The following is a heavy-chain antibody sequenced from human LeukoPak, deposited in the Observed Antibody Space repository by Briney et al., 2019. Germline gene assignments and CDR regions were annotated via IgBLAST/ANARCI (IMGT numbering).Heavy chain of an antibody. V-gene: IGHV3-21*01. CDR1: GFTFSSYW. CDR2: ISSSSSYI. J-gene: IGHJ5*02. Sequence: GGSLRLSCAASGFTFSSYWMHWVRQAPGKGLEWVSSISSSSSYIYYADSVKGRFTISRDNAKNSLYLQMNSLRAEDTAVYYCAGELAVPWFDPWGQGTLVTVSS. CDR3: AGELAVPWFDP. D-gene: IGHD6-6*01.